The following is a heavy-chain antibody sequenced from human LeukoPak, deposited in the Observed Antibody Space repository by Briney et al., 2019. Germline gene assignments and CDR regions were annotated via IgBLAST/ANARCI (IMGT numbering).Heavy chain of an antibody. CDR2: IKQDESEI. D-gene: IGHD6-19*01. V-gene: IGHV3-7*01. CDR1: GFTLSSHW. CDR3: ARDIGAWSAY. J-gene: IGHJ4*02. Sequence: GSLILSCVASGFTLSSHWMHWVRQAPGKGLEWVANIKQDESEIYYVDSVKGRFTISRDNAENSLYLQMNSLRAEDTAVYYCARDIGAWSAYWGQGTLVTVS.